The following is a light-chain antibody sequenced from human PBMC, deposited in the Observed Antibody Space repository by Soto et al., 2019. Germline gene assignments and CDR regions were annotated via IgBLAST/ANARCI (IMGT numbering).Light chain of an antibody. CDR3: QLFVSSPLYP. V-gene: IGKV3-20*01. CDR1: QSVSSTY. CDR2: GTS. J-gene: IGKJ2*01. Sequence: ESVLTQSPGTLSLSPGERATLSCRASQSVSSTYLVWYQQTPGQDPRLLIYGTSSRAPGIPDRFSGTGSVTDFPLTISRLEPEALSVYYCQLFVSSPLYPFGQGTKVEIK.